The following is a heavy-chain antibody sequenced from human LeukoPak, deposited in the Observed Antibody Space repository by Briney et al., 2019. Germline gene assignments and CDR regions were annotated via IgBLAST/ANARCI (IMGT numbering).Heavy chain of an antibody. J-gene: IGHJ1*01. CDR2: IYYSGST. CDR1: GGSISSGDYY. Sequence: SETLSLTCTVSGGSISSGDYYWSWIRQPPGKGLEWIGYIYYSGSTYCNPSLKSRVTISVDTSKNQFSLKLSSVTAADTAVYYCARVGSSGYYVAEYFQHWGQGTLVTVSS. D-gene: IGHD3-22*01. V-gene: IGHV4-30-4*01. CDR3: ARVGSSGYYVAEYFQH.